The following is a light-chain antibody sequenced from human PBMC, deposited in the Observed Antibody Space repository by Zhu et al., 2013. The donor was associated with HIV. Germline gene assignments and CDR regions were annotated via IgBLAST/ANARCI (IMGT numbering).Light chain of an antibody. J-gene: IGKJ4*01. V-gene: IGKV3-20*01. CDR2: GSS. CDR3: QQYGTSPLT. CDR1: QSISSN. Sequence: EIVMTQSPATLSVSPGERATLSCRASQSISSNLAWYQHKPGQGPRLLIFGSSTRATGIPDRFSGSGSGTDFTLTISRLEPEDFAVYSCQQYGTSPLTFGGGTKVEDQT.